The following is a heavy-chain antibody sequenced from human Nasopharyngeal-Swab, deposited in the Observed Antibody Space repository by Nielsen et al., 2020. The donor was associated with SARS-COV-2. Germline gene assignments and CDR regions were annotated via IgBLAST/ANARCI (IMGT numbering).Heavy chain of an antibody. CDR1: GGSISSYY. CDR2: ISYSGSP. V-gene: IGHV4-59*01. J-gene: IGHJ3*02. D-gene: IGHD2-2*01. CDR3: ARFCTSASCYGLDAFDI. Sequence: ETLSLTCTVSGGSISSYYWSWIRQPPGKGLEWVGYISYSGSPNFNPSLESRVTISVDTSKNQFSLKLNSVTAADTAVYYCARFCTSASCYGLDAFDIWGRGTMVTVSS.